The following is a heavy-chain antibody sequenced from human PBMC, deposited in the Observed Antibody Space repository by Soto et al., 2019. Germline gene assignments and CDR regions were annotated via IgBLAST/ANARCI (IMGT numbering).Heavy chain of an antibody. J-gene: IGHJ4*02. CDR1: GDFISNVDYC. V-gene: IGHV4-30-4*01. D-gene: IGHD7-27*01. CDR3: ARGPAGDKGYY. Sequence: QVQLQESGPGLVKPSQTLSLTCTVSGDFISNVDYCCSCIRQPPTKGLEWIGHIYDGGSTYNNPCLPSRVTISVYTSKNQFSRQRMSVSAADTAVYYCARGPAGDKGYYWGQGTMVTVSS. CDR2: IYDGGST.